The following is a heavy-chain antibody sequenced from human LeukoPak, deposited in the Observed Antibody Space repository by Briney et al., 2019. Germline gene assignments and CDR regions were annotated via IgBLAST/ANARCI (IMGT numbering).Heavy chain of an antibody. CDR3: ARVRLYDSSGYSNNWFDP. J-gene: IGHJ5*02. Sequence: SETLSLTCAVYGGSFSGYYWSWIRQPPGKGLEWIGEINYSGSTNYNPSLKSRVTISVDTSKNQFSLKLSSVTAADTAVYYCARVRLYDSSGYSNNWFDPWGQGTPVTVSS. D-gene: IGHD3-22*01. V-gene: IGHV4-34*01. CDR1: GGSFSGYY. CDR2: INYSGST.